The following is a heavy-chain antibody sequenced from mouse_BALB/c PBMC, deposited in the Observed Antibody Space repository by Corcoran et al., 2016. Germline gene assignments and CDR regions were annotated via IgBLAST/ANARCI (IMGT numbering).Heavy chain of an antibody. CDR1: GYTFTNYG. Sequence: QIQLVQSGPELKKPGETVKISCKASGYTFTNYGMNWVKQAPGKGLKWMGWINTYTGEPTYADAFKGRFAFSLETSASTAYLQINNLKNEDTATYFWSRSANRDAMDYWGQGTSVTASS. J-gene: IGHJ4*01. D-gene: IGHD4-1*01. CDR2: INTYTGEP. CDR3: SRSANRDAMDY. V-gene: IGHV9-3-1*01.